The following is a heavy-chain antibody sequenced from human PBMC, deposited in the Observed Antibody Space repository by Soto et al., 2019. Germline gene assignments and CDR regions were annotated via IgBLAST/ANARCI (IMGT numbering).Heavy chain of an antibody. V-gene: IGHV4-4*07. CDR1: RDSISNSY. D-gene: IGHD6-19*01. CDR2: IYSSGDA. CDR3: ARGVGGSGLNSFDP. Sequence: PSATLSLTCSVSRDSISNSYWTWIRQPAGKGLEWIGHIYSSGDANYNPSPKSRVTMSLDTSKSQFSMKLASVTAADTAVYYCARGVGGSGLNSFDPWGQGTLATDSS. J-gene: IGHJ5*02.